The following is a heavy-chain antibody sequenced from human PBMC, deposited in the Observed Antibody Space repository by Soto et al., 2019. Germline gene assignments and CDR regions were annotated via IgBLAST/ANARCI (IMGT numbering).Heavy chain of an antibody. CDR3: ARQQLWLLDY. D-gene: IGHD5-18*01. CDR1: GGSFSGYY. CDR2: INHSGST. J-gene: IGHJ4*02. Sequence: SETLSLTCAVYGGSFSGYYWSWIRQPPGKGLEWIGEINHSGSTNYNPSLKSRVTISVDTSKNQFSLKLSSVTAADTAVYYCARQQLWLLDYWGQGTLVTVSS. V-gene: IGHV4-34*01.